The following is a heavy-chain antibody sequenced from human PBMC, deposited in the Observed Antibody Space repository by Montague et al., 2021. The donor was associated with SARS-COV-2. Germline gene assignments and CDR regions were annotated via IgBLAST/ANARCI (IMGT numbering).Heavy chain of an antibody. CDR2: INHSGST. CDR1: GGSFSGYY. J-gene: IGHJ4*02. V-gene: IGHV4-34*01. Sequence: SETLSLTCAVYGGSFSGYYWSWIRQPPGKGLEWIGEINHSGSTNYNPSLKSRDAISVDTSKNQFSLKLSSVTAADTAVYYCARGSSILWWWPFDYWGQGTLVTVSS. CDR3: ARGSSILWWWPFDY. D-gene: IGHD2-21*01.